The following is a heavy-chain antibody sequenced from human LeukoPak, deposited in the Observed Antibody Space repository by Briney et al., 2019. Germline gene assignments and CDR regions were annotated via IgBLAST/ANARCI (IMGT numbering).Heavy chain of an antibody. D-gene: IGHD3-22*01. CDR1: GFSFDDYG. J-gene: IGHJ4*02. CDR3: ARLFAQYESGSPEY. Sequence: GGSLRLSCAASGFSFDDYGMTWVRQAPGKGLEWVCGINWNGGSTSYADSVKGRFTISRDNARGSLSLQMNSLRAEDTAFYYCARLFAQYESGSPEYWGQGTLVTVSS. CDR2: INWNGGST. V-gene: IGHV3-20*04.